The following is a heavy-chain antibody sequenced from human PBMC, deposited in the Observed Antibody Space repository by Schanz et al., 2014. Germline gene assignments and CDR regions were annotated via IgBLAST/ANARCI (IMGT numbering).Heavy chain of an antibody. CDR2: IRGSGGST. V-gene: IGHV3-23*01. CDR3: AKVWKDHRIAGRPGWSDGMDV. Sequence: DVQLLESGGGLVQPGGSLRLSCAASAFALNNYDMTWVRQAPGKGLEWVSCIRGSGGSTLYADSVQGRFTISRDDSKTMLYLKMNSLRAEDTAVYYCAKVWKDHRIAGRPGWSDGMDVWGQGTTVTVSS. D-gene: IGHD6-6*01. CDR1: AFALNNYD. J-gene: IGHJ6*02.